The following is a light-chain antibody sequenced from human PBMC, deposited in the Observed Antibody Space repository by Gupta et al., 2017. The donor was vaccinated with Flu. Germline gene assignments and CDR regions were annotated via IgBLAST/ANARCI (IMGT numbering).Light chain of an antibody. J-gene: IGKJ5*01. CDR2: DAS. V-gene: IGKV3-11*01. CDR1: QSVGRY. CDR3: QQRNNWPPI. Sequence: EIVLTQSPATLSLSPGERVILSCRAGQSVGRYLAWYQHKPDRSPRLLIYDASNRATGIPARFSGSGSGTDFTLTISGLEPEDFAVYYCQQRNNWPPIFGQGTRLEIK.